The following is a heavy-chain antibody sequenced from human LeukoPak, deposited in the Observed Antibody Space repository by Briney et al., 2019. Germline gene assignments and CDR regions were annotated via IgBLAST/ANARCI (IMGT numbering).Heavy chain of an antibody. CDR2: TRYDASNK. J-gene: IGHJ4*02. CDR1: GFTFSGYG. V-gene: IGHV3-30*02. Sequence: PGGSLRLSCAESGFTFSGYGMHWVRQAPGKGLEWVAFTRYDASNKYYADSVKGRFTISSDNSKNTLYLQMNSLRTEDTAVYYCAKDYYDGLDYWGQGTLVTVSS. D-gene: IGHD3-22*01. CDR3: AKDYYDGLDY.